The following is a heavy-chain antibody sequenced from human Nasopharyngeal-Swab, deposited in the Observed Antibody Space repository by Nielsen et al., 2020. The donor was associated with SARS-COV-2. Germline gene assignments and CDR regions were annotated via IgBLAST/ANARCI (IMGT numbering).Heavy chain of an antibody. Sequence: SVQVSCKVSGYTLTELSMHWVRQAPGQGLEWMGGIIPIFGTANYAQKFQGRVTITADESTSTAYMELSSLRSEDTAVYYCARCLVLGAARYFDYWGQGTLVTVSS. V-gene: IGHV1-69*13. CDR2: IIPIFGTA. J-gene: IGHJ4*02. CDR1: GYTLTELS. D-gene: IGHD6-6*01. CDR3: ARCLVLGAARYFDY.